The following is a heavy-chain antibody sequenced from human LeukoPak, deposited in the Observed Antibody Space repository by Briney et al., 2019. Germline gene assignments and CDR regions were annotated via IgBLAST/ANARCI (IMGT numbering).Heavy chain of an antibody. CDR2: ISSSSSYI. CDR3: ARDKITYSNYSPPDY. J-gene: IGHJ4*02. CDR1: GFTFSSYS. D-gene: IGHD4-11*01. V-gene: IGHV3-21*01. Sequence: PGGSLGLSCAASGFTFSSYSMNWVRQAPGKGLEWVSSISSSSSYIYYADSVKGRFTISRDNAKNSLYLQMNSLRAEDTAVYYCARDKITYSNYSPPDYWGQGTLVTVSS.